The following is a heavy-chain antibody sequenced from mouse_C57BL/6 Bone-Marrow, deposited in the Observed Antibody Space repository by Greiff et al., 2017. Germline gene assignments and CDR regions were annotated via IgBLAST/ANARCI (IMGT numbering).Heavy chain of an antibody. V-gene: IGHV14-4*01. CDR1: GFNIKDDY. CDR2: IDPENGDT. CDR3: TTSPTTVRFDY. J-gene: IGHJ2*01. Sequence: VQLQQSGAELVRPGASVKLSCTASGFNIKDDYMHWVKQRPEQGLEWIGWIDPENGDTEYASKFQGKATITADTSSNTAYLQLSSLTSEDTAVYYCTTSPTTVRFDYWGQGTTLTVSS. D-gene: IGHD1-1*01.